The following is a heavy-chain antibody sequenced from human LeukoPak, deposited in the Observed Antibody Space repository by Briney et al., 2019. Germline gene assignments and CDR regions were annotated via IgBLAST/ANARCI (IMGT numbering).Heavy chain of an antibody. Sequence: SETLSLTCSVAGGSISSYYWSWILQPPGKGLEWIGYIYYSGSTNYNPSLKSRVTISVDTSKNQFSLKLSSVTAADTAVYYCARRGYFYDSTGSSYFFDYWGQGTLVTVSS. J-gene: IGHJ4*02. D-gene: IGHD3-22*01. CDR3: ARRGYFYDSTGSSYFFDY. V-gene: IGHV4-59*08. CDR2: IYYSGST. CDR1: GGSISSYY.